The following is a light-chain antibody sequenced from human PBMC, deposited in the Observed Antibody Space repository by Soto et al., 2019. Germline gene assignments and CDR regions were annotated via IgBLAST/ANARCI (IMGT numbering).Light chain of an antibody. V-gene: IGLV1-40*01. J-gene: IGLJ2*01. Sequence: QSVLTQPPSVSGAPGQWVTISCTGSSSNIGAGYDVHWYQQLPGTAPKLLIYGNSNRPSGVPDRFSGSKSGTSASLAITGLQAEDEAVYYCQSYDSSLSVVFGGGTKVTVL. CDR3: QSYDSSLSVV. CDR1: SSNIGAGYD. CDR2: GNS.